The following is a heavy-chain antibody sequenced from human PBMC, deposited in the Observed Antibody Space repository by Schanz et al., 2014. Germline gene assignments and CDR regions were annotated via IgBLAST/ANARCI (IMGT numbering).Heavy chain of an antibody. CDR2: ISYHGSER. CDR3: ARGRRGDCRRTSCTYYFDY. J-gene: IGHJ4*02. V-gene: IGHV3-30*03. D-gene: IGHD2-2*01. Sequence: QVQLVESGGGVVQPGRSLRLSCAGSGFSFSDYGMHWVRQAPGRGLEWVAVISYHGSERYYADSVKGRFTISRDNSKKTLYLQMNSLRAGDTAVYYCARGRRGDCRRTSCTYYFDYWGQGTLVTVSS. CDR1: GFSFSDYG.